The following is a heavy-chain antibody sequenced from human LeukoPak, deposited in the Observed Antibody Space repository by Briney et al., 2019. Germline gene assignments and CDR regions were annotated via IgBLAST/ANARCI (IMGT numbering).Heavy chain of an antibody. V-gene: IGHV3-48*01. CDR2: ISSSSSTI. Sequence: PGGSLRLSCAASGFTFSSYSMNWVRQAPGKGLEWVSYISSSSSTIYYADSVKGRFTISRDNAKNSLYLQMNSLRAEDTAVYYCARGGFVLRYFDWLSDWGQGTLATVSS. J-gene: IGHJ4*02. D-gene: IGHD3-9*01. CDR1: GFTFSSYS. CDR3: ARGGFVLRYFDWLSD.